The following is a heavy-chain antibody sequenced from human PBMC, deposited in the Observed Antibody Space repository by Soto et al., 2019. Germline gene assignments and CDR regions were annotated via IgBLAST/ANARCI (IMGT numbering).Heavy chain of an antibody. CDR3: ARDLLYYGSGSYDY. CDR2: ISYDGSNK. D-gene: IGHD3-10*01. CDR1: GFTFSSYA. V-gene: IGHV3-30-3*01. J-gene: IGHJ4*02. Sequence: GGSLRLSCAASGFTFSSYAMHWVRQAPGKGLEWVAVISYDGSNKYYADSVKGRFTISRDNSKNTLYLQMNSLRAEDTAVYYCARDLLYYGSGSYDYWGQGTLVTAPQ.